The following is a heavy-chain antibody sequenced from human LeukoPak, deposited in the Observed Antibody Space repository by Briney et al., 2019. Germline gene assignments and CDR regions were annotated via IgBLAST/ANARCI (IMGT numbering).Heavy chain of an antibody. D-gene: IGHD3-22*01. CDR1: GFTFADYA. Sequence: GRSLRLSGAASGFTFADYAMRWVRHDPGKGLEWDSGISWNSGSIGYADSVKGRFTISRDKAKNSLYLQMNSLRAEDTALYYCAKGYDSSGYYQVDYWGQGTLVTVSS. V-gene: IGHV3-9*01. CDR2: ISWNSGSI. CDR3: AKGYDSSGYYQVDY. J-gene: IGHJ4*02.